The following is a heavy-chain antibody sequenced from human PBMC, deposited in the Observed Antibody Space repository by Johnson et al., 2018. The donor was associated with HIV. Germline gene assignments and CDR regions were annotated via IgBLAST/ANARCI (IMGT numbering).Heavy chain of an antibody. D-gene: IGHD6-6*01. J-gene: IGHJ3*02. CDR1: GFTFSSYA. CDR2: ISYDGSDK. V-gene: IGHV3-30*04. Sequence: QVQLVESGGGVVPPGRSLRLSCAASGFTFSSYAMHWVRQAPAKGLEWVAVISYDGSDKDYADSVKGRFTISRENSKYTLYLQINRLRAEDTAVYYCARGGGYSIAAPSDAFDIWGQGTMVTVSS. CDR3: ARGGGYSIAAPSDAFDI.